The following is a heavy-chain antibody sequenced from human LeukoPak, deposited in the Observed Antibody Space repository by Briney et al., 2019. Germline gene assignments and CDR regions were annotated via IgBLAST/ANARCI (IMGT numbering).Heavy chain of an antibody. CDR1: GFSFSSYG. CDR2: IYHSGST. Sequence: PGGSLRLSCAASGFSFSSYGMSWVRQAPGKGLEWIGSIYHSGSTYYNPSLKSRVTISVDTSKNQFSLNLSSVTAADTAVYYCARHGRGIFGVVSDYWGQGTLVTVSS. J-gene: IGHJ4*02. V-gene: IGHV4-38-2*01. CDR3: ARHGRGIFGVVSDY. D-gene: IGHD3-3*01.